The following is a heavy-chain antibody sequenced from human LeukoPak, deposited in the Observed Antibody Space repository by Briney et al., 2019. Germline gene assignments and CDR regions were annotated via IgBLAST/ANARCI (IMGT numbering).Heavy chain of an antibody. CDR1: GFTFSSYA. J-gene: IGHJ5*02. Sequence: EGSLRLSCAASGFTFSSYAMSWVRQAPGKGLEWVSAISGSGGSTYYADSVKGRFTISRDNSKNMLYLQMNSLRAEDTAVYYCAKGPYGQQSFWFDPWGQGTLVTVSS. CDR3: AKGPYGQQSFWFDP. CDR2: ISGSGGST. D-gene: IGHD6-13*01. V-gene: IGHV3-23*01.